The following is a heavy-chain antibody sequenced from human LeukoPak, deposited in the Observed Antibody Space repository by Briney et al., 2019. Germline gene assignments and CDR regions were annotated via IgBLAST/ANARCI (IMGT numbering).Heavy chain of an antibody. J-gene: IGHJ5*02. CDR1: GFTFSSYS. V-gene: IGHV3-21*01. Sequence: GGSLRLSCAASGFTFSSYSMNWVRQAPGKGLEWVSSISSSSSYIYYADSVKGRFTISRDNAKNSLYLQMNSLRAEDTAVYYCARDNITAAAQPHWFDPWGQGTLVTVSS. CDR3: ARDNITAAAQPHWFDP. CDR2: ISSSSSYI. D-gene: IGHD2-2*01.